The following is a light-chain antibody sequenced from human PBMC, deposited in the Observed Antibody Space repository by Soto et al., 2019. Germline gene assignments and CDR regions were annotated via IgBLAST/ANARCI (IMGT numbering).Light chain of an antibody. V-gene: IGLV1-40*01. CDR1: RSNIGAGYD. J-gene: IGLJ1*01. CDR2: GNS. Sequence: QSVLTQPPSVSGAPGQRVTISCTGSRSNIGAGYDVHWYQQLPGTAPKLLIYGNSNRPSGVPDRFSGSKSGTSAFLAITGLQAEDEADYYCQSYDSSLSSYVFGTGTKLTVL. CDR3: QSYDSSLSSYV.